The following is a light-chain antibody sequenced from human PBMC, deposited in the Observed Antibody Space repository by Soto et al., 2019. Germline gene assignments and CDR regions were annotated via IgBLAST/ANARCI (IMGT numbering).Light chain of an antibody. CDR1: QSISTN. J-gene: IGKJ4*01. CDR2: GAS. V-gene: IGKV3-15*01. CDR3: QQYYDWSLVT. Sequence: IIMTQSPATLSVSPGERVTLSCRASQSISTNLAWYQQKPGQAPRLLIYGASTRDTDITDRFSGTGSETEFTLSVSSLQSEDFGVYSCQQYYDWSLVTFGGGTRVDI.